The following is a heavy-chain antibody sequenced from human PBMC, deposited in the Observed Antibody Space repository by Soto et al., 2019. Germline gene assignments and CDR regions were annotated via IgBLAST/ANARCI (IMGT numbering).Heavy chain of an antibody. CDR3: AKGRSSGWSFDY. Sequence: EVQLLESGGGLVQPGGSLRLSCAASGFTFSTYAMNWVRQAPGKGLELVSGISGSGDSTYYADYVKGRFTVSRDNSKNTLYRQMNSRRAEDTAVFYCAKGRSSGWSFDYWGHGTLVTVSS. CDR2: ISGSGDST. V-gene: IGHV3-23*01. D-gene: IGHD6-19*01. CDR1: GFTFSTYA. J-gene: IGHJ4*01.